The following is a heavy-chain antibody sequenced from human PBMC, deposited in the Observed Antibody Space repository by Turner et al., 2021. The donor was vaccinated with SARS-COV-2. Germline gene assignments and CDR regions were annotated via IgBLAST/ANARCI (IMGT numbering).Heavy chain of an antibody. V-gene: IGHV4-59*01. CDR1: GGFISGDY. D-gene: IGHD2-21*01. CDR2: IHYSGST. CDR3: ARAHYPGSLFRFDP. Sequence: QVQLQESGPGLVKPSETLSLICSVSGGFISGDYWSWIRQPPGKGPEWSGNIHYSGSTNYNPSLKSRVTVSVDTSKNQFSLKLSSVTAADTAVYYCARAHYPGSLFRFDPWGQGTLVTVSS. J-gene: IGHJ5*02.